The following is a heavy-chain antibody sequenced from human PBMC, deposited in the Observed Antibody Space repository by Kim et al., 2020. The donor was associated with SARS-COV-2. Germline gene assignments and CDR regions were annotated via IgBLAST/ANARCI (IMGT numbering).Heavy chain of an antibody. D-gene: IGHD3-10*01. J-gene: IGHJ3*02. CDR1: GFTFGDYA. V-gene: IGHV3-49*04. CDR3: TSRYGSGSYYKGAFDI. CDR2: IRSKAYGGTT. Sequence: GGSLRLSCTASGFTFGDYAMSWVRQAPGKGLEWVGFIRSKAYGGTTEYAASVKGRFTISRDDSKSIAYLQMNSLKTEDTAVYYCTSRYGSGSYYKGAFDIWGQGTMVTVSS.